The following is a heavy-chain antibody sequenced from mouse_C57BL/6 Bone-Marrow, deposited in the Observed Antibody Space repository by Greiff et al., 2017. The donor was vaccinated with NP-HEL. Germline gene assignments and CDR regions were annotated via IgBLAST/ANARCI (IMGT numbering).Heavy chain of an antibody. CDR1: GYTFTGYW. D-gene: IGHD2-5*01. Sequence: QVQLQQSGAELVMPGASVKLSCKASGYTFTGYWMHWVKQRPGQGLEWIGEIDPSDSYTNYNQKFKGKSTLTVDKSSSTAYMQLSSLTSEDSAVYYCARAYYSNYYYAMDYWGQGTSVTVSS. J-gene: IGHJ4*01. CDR3: ARAYYSNYYYAMDY. V-gene: IGHV1-69*01. CDR2: IDPSDSYT.